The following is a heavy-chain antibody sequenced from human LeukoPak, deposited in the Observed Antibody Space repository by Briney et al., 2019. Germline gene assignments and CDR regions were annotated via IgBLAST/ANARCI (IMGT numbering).Heavy chain of an antibody. CDR3: AGRYSSSGNWFDP. CDR2: IYYSGST. V-gene: IGHV4-38-2*02. D-gene: IGHD6-6*01. Sequence: SETLSLTCTVSGYSISSGYYWGWIRQPPGKGLEWIGYIYYSGSTYYNPSLKSRVTISVDTSKNQFSLKLSSVTAADTAAYYCAGRYSSSGNWFDPWGQGTLVTVSS. CDR1: GYSISSGYY. J-gene: IGHJ5*02.